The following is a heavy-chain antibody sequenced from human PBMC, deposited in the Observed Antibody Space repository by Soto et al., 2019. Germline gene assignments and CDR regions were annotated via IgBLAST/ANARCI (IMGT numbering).Heavy chain of an antibody. Sequence: HPGGSLRLSCAASGFTFSSYGMHWVRQAPGKGLEWVAVIWYDGSNKYYADSVKGRFTISRDNSKNTLYLQMNSLRAEDTAVYYCARDSPEIVGATLFDYWGQGTLVTVSS. CDR2: IWYDGSNK. CDR1: GFTFSSYG. D-gene: IGHD1-26*01. V-gene: IGHV3-33*01. J-gene: IGHJ4*02. CDR3: ARDSPEIVGATLFDY.